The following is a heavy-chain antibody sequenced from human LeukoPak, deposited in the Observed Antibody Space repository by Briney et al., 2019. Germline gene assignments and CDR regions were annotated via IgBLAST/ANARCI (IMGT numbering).Heavy chain of an antibody. J-gene: IGHJ2*01. CDR2: IYYSGST. D-gene: IGHD4-17*01. CDR3: AREGDPDYGDFTRWYFDL. Sequence: SETLSLTCTVSGGSISSGGYYWSWIRQHPGKGLEWIGYIYYSGSTYYNPSLKSRVTISVDTSKNQFSLKLSSVTAADTAVYYCAREGDPDYGDFTRWYFDLWGRGTLVTVSS. CDR1: GGSISSGGYY. V-gene: IGHV4-31*03.